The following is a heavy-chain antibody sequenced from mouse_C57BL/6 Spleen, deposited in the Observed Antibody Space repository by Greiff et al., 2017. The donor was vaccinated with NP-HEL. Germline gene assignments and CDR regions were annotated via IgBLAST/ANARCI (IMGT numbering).Heavy chain of an antibody. CDR1: GFNIKDDY. CDR3: TTGQLGLRGLDY. V-gene: IGHV14-4*01. J-gene: IGHJ2*01. Sequence: EVQLQQSGAELVRPGGSVKLSCTASGFNIKDDYMHWVKQRPEQGLEWIGWIDPGNGDTEYASKFQGKVTITADTSSNTAYLQLSSLTSEDTAVYYCTTGQLGLRGLDYWGQGTTLTVSS. D-gene: IGHD3-1*01. CDR2: IDPGNGDT.